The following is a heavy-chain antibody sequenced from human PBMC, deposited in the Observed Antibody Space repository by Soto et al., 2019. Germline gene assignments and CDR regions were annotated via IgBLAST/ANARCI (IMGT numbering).Heavy chain of an antibody. CDR2: TYYRSKWYN. CDR3: VSVPRSTFDI. Sequence: SQTLSLTCAISGDSVSGISAAAWNWIRQSPSKGLEWLGRTYYRSKWYNDYALSVKSRITINPDTSKNQFSLQLKSVTPEDAAVYYCVSVPRSTFDICGQGTMVTVSA. V-gene: IGHV6-1*01. CDR1: GDSVSGISAAA. J-gene: IGHJ3*02.